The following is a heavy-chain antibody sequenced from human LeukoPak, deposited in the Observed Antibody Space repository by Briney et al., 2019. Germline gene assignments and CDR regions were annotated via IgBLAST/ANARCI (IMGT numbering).Heavy chain of an antibody. CDR2: ISYDGSTE. V-gene: IGHV3-30*18. J-gene: IGHJ4*02. CDR1: GFPFSDYN. Sequence: GGSLRLSCAASGFPFSDYNMNWVRQAPGKGLEWVAVISYDGSTEYYGDSMEGRFTISRDNSKNTLYLQLDSLRAEDTAIYYCAKVRWDNSGWYYLDSWGQGNLVTVSS. D-gene: IGHD6-19*01. CDR3: AKVRWDNSGWYYLDS.